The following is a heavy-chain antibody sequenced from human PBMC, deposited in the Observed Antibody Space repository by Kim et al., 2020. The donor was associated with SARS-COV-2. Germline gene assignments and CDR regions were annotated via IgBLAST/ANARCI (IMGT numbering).Heavy chain of an antibody. V-gene: IGHV4-59*01. CDR2: IYYSGST. J-gene: IGHJ4*02. CDR3: ARGGGATHFDY. CDR1: GGSISSYY. D-gene: IGHD1-26*01. Sequence: SETLSLTCTVSGGSISSYYWSWIRQPPGKGLEWIGYIYYSGSTNYNPSLKSRVTISVDTSKNQFSLKLSSVTAADTAVYYCARGGGATHFDYWGQGTLVTVSS.